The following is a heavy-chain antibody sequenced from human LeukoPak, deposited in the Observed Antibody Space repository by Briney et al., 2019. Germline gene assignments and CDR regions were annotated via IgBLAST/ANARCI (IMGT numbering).Heavy chain of an antibody. D-gene: IGHD4-17*01. CDR2: INHSGST. Sequence: SETLSLTCAVYGGSFSGYYWSWIRQPPGKGLEWIGEINHSGSTNYNPSLKSRVTISVDTSKNQFSLKLSSVTAADTAVYYCARYTVTTYWSAFDIWGQGTMVTVSS. CDR3: ARYTVTTYWSAFDI. J-gene: IGHJ3*02. CDR1: GGSFSGYY. V-gene: IGHV4-34*01.